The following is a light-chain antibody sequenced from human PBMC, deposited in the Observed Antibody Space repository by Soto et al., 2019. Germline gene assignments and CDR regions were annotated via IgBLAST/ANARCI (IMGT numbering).Light chain of an antibody. CDR3: QQAYSFPIT. CDR2: DVS. V-gene: IGKV1-5*01. CDR1: QIITSW. J-gene: IGKJ5*01. Sequence: MRMTQAPAIRSSSVGDIVTLAFRASQIITSWLAWYQQKPGKAPKLLISDVSNLESGVPARFSGSGSGTDFTLSINSLQPEDFATYYCQQAYSFPITFGQGTRLEIK.